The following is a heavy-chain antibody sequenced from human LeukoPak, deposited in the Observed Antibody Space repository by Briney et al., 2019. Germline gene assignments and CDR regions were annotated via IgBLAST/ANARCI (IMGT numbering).Heavy chain of an antibody. D-gene: IGHD1-26*01. CDR3: ARFVGALRYAFDI. V-gene: IGHV3-30*03. CDR1: GFTFSSYG. CDR2: ISYDGSNK. J-gene: IGHJ3*02. Sequence: GGSLRLSCAASGFTFSSYGMHWVRQAPGKGLEWVAIISYDGSNKYYADSVKGRFTISRDNSKNTLYLQMNSLRAEDTAVYYCARFVGALRYAFDIWGQGTMVTVSS.